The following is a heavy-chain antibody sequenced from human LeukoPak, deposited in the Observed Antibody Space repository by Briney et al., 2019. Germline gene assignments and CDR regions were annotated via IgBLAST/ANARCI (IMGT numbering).Heavy chain of an antibody. V-gene: IGHV3-15*01. CDR2: IKSKTDGGTT. J-gene: IGHJ6*02. D-gene: IGHD5-18*01. CDR3: TPEYSYGYYYYYGMDV. Sequence: GGSLRLSCAASGFTFSNAWMSWVRQAPGKGLEWVGRIKSKTDGGTTDYAAPVKGRFTISRDDSKNTLYLQMNSLKTEDTAVYYCTPEYSYGYYYYYGMDVWGQGTTVTVSS. CDR1: GFTFSNAW.